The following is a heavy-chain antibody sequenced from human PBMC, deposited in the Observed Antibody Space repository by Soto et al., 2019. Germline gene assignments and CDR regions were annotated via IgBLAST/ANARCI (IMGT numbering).Heavy chain of an antibody. Sequence: ASVKVSCKASGYTLTSYAMHWVRQAPGQRLEWMGWINAGNGNTKYSQKFQGRVTITRDTSASTAYMELSSLRSEDTAVYYCASNNITVDAFDIWGQGTMVTVSS. D-gene: IGHD3-10*01. CDR1: GYTLTSYA. CDR3: ASNNITVDAFDI. V-gene: IGHV1-3*01. J-gene: IGHJ3*02. CDR2: INAGNGNT.